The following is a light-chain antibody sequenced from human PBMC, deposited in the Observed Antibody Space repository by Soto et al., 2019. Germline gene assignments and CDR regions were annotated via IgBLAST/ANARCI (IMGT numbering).Light chain of an antibody. Sequence: DIVMTQSPDSLALSLGELATINCKSSQSVLYTPNNKNNLAWYQQKPGQPPKLLLYWASMREYGVPDRFSGSASWTDFTLTISSLQAEDVAVYYCHQYASSPWTFGPGTKVEIK. CDR2: WAS. J-gene: IGKJ1*01. CDR1: QSVLYTPNNKNN. CDR3: HQYASSPWT. V-gene: IGKV4-1*01.